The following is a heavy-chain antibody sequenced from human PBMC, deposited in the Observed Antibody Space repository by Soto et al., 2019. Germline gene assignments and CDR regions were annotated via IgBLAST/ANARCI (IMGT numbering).Heavy chain of an antibody. V-gene: IGHV5-51*01. Sequence: PGASLKISCKGSGYSFTSYWIGWVRQMPGKGLEWMGIIYPGDSDTRYSPSFQGQVTISADKSISTAYLQWSSLKASDTAMYYCARGGGRQFYYYYMDVWGKGTTVTVSS. D-gene: IGHD2-15*01. CDR2: IYPGDSDT. J-gene: IGHJ6*03. CDR1: GYSFTSYW. CDR3: ARGGGRQFYYYYMDV.